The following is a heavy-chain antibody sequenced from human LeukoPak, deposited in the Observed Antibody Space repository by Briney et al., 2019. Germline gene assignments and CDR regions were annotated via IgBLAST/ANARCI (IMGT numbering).Heavy chain of an antibody. CDR3: AINGVTMVRGVIGLAFDY. J-gene: IGHJ4*02. D-gene: IGHD3-10*01. V-gene: IGHV3-48*03. CDR1: GFTFSSYE. Sequence: GRSLRLSCAASGFTFSSYEMNWVRQAPGEGLEWVSYISSSGSTIYYADSVKGRFTISRDNAKNSLYLQMNSLRAEDTAVYYCAINGVTMVRGVIGLAFDYWGQGTLVTVSS. CDR2: ISSSGSTI.